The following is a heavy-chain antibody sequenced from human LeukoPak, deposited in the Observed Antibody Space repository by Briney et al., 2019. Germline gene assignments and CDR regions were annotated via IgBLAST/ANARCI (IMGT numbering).Heavy chain of an antibody. J-gene: IGHJ5*02. V-gene: IGHV3-30-3*01. CDR2: ISYDGSNK. CDR1: GFTFSSYA. Sequence: GGSLRLSCAASGFTFSSYAMHWVRQAPGKGLEWVAVISYDGSNKYYADSVKGRFTISRDNSKNTLYLQMNSLRAEDTAVYYCAKDLGPAADTNWFDPWGQGTLVTVSS. D-gene: IGHD6-13*01. CDR3: AKDLGPAADTNWFDP.